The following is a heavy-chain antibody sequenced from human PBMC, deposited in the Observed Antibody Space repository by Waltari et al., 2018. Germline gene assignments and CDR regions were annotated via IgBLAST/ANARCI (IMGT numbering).Heavy chain of an antibody. CDR3: ARELENIFDY. CDR1: GDSVSSNNPA. Sequence: QVQLQQSGPRLVKPSQTLSLTCAISGDSVSSNNPAWNWIRHSPSRGLECLGRTFYRSKWYYDYAGSVKSRITIQPDTSRNQFSRQLNSVGPEDTAVYYCARELENIFDYWGRGTLVSVSS. CDR2: TFYRSKWYY. V-gene: IGHV6-1*02. J-gene: IGHJ4*02.